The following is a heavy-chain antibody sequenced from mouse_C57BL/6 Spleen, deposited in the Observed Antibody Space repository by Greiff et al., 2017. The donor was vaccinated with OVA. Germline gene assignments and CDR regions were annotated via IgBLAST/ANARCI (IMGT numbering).Heavy chain of an antibody. D-gene: IGHD2-4*01. J-gene: IGHJ3*01. V-gene: IGHV5-16*01. CDR1: GFTFSDYY. CDR3: ARVYYDYVGAWFAY. CDR2: INYDGSST. Sequence: EVKVEESEGGLVQPGSSMKLSCTASGFTFSDYYMAWVRQVPEKGLEWVANINYDGSSTYYLDSLKSRFIISRDNAKNILYLQMSSLKSEDTDTYYCARVYYDYVGAWFAYWGQGTLVTVSA.